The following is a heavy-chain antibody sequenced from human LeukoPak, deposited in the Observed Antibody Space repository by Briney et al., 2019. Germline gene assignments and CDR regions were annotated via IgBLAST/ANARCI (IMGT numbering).Heavy chain of an antibody. V-gene: IGHV4-39*07. D-gene: IGHD3-22*01. J-gene: IGHJ3*02. CDR2: IYYSGST. CDR1: GGSISSSSYY. Sequence: SETLSLTCTVSGGSISSSSYYWGWIRQPPGKGLEWIGSIYYSGSTYYNPSLKSRVTISVDTSKNQFSLKLSSVTAADTAVYYCVRSLHYYDSRGYRYDVFDIWGQGTMVTVSS. CDR3: VRSLHYYDSRGYRYDVFDI.